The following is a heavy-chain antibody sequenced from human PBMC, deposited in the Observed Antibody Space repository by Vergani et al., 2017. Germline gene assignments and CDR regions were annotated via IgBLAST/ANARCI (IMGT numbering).Heavy chain of an antibody. Sequence: QVQLVESGGGVVQPGRSLRLSCAASGFTFSSYAMHWVRQAPGKGLEWVAVISYDGSNKYYADSVKGRFTISRDNSKNTLYLQMNSLRAEDTAVYYCARDAGGVTCSGGSCPMLLYYWGQGTLVTVSS. V-gene: IGHV3-30-3*01. CDR2: ISYDGSNK. D-gene: IGHD2-15*01. CDR1: GFTFSSYA. J-gene: IGHJ4*02. CDR3: ARDAGGVTCSGGSCPMLLYY.